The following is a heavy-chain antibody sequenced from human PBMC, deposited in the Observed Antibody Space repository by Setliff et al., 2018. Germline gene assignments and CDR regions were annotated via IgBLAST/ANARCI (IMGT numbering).Heavy chain of an antibody. V-gene: IGHV3-20*04. CDR1: NFKGHG. CDR3: AKGTQLAPVGPVGY. Sequence: GGSLRLSCADSNFKGHGINWVRQVPGKGLEWVATINWDGRTTAYRGSVRGRFTISRDNSKNTLYLQMNSLRAEDTAVYYCAKGTQLAPVGPVGYWGQGTLVTVSS. J-gene: IGHJ4*02. CDR2: INWDGRTT. D-gene: IGHD6-6*01.